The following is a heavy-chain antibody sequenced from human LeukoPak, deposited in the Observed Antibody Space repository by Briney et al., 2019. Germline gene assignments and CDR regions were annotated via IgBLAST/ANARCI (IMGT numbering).Heavy chain of an antibody. J-gene: IGHJ4*02. CDR1: GGSISSYY. CDR2: IYYTGST. Sequence: SETLSLTCTVSGGSISSYYWSWIRQPPGKGLEWIGYIYYTGSTNNNPSLKSRVTISVDTSKNQFSLKLSSVTAADAAVNYCARSSESYDRSGYYSYYFDYWGQGTLVTVSS. D-gene: IGHD3-22*01. V-gene: IGHV4-59*01. CDR3: ARSSESYDRSGYYSYYFDY.